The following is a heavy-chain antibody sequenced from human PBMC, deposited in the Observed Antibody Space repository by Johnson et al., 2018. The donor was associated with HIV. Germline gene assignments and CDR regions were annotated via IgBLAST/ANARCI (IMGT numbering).Heavy chain of an antibody. V-gene: IGHV3-9*01. CDR2: ISWNSYSI. D-gene: IGHD1-1*01. J-gene: IGHJ3*02. CDR1: GFTFDDYA. CDR3: AKVGGTTILRDAFDI. Sequence: VQLVESGGRLVQPGRSLRLSCAASGFTFDDYAMHWVRQAPGEGLEWVSGISWNSYSIGHAYYVQGRFTIYKDNSKNSLYLQMNSLRAEDTAVYYCAKVGGTTILRDAFDIWGQGTMVTVSS.